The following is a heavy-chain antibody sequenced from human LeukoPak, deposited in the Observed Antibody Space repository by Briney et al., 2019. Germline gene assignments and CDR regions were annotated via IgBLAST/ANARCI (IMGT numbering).Heavy chain of an antibody. CDR3: ATNFRIVGANNAFDI. J-gene: IGHJ3*02. CDR1: GGSISSYY. CDR2: IYTSGST. V-gene: IGHV4-4*07. Sequence: SETLSLTRTVSGGSISSYYWSWIRQPAGKGLEWIGRIYTSGSTNYNPSLKSRVTISVDTSKNQFSLKLSSVTAADTAVYYCATNFRIVGANNAFDIWGQGTMATASS. D-gene: IGHD1-26*01.